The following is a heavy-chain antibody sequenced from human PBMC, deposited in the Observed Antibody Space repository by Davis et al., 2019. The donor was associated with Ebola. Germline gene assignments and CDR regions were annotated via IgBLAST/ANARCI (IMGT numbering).Heavy chain of an antibody. J-gene: IGHJ5*02. CDR2: IYTSGST. CDR3: ARDLYSSSWYPGGFDP. Sequence: PSETLSLTCTVSGGSISSYYWSWIRQPPGKGLEWIGRIYTSGSTNYNPSLKSRVTMSVDTSKNQFSLKLSSVTAADTAVYYCARDLYSSSWYPGGFDPWGQGTLVTVSS. CDR1: GGSISSYY. D-gene: IGHD6-13*01. V-gene: IGHV4-4*07.